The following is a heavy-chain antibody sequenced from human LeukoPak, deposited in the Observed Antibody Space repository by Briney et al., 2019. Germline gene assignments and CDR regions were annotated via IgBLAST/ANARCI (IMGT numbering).Heavy chain of an antibody. V-gene: IGHV3-53*01. CDR2: IYNDDDT. CDR3: ARYTSVDF. D-gene: IGHD1-14*01. J-gene: IGHJ4*02. CDR1: GFTVSSNY. Sequence: GGSLRLSCAASGFTVSSNYMSWVRQAPGKGLEWVSVIYNDDDTYYADSVKGRFAISRDNSKNTVYLLMKSVRAEDTAVYYCARYTSVDFWGQGTLVTVSS.